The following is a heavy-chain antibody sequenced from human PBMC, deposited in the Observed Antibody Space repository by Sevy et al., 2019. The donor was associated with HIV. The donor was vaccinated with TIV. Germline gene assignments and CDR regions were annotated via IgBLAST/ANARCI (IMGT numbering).Heavy chain of an antibody. CDR3: ARDRRNYAGQYFDY. CDR2: ISSGSTYT. Sequence: GGSLRLSCEVSGFTFSDFYMSWIRQAPGKGLEWVSDISSGSTYTKSADSVKGRFTISRDNAKNSLHLQMNSLRVEDTAVYYCARDRRNYAGQYFDYWGQGTLVTVSS. CDR1: GFTFSDFY. J-gene: IGHJ4*02. V-gene: IGHV3-11*06. D-gene: IGHD1-7*01.